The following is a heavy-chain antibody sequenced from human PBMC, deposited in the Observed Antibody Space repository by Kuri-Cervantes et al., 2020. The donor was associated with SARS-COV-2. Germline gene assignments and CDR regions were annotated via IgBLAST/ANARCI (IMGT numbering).Heavy chain of an antibody. D-gene: IGHD3-3*01. CDR1: GGSISSYY. J-gene: IGHJ3*02. Sequence: ETLSLTCTVSGGSISSYYWSWSRQPAGTGLEWFGRIYTSGSTNYNPSLKSRVTMSVDTSKNQFPLKLSSVTAADTAVYYCARHTIFGAQDAFDIWGQGTMVTVSS. CDR2: IYTSGST. CDR3: ARHTIFGAQDAFDI. V-gene: IGHV4-4*07.